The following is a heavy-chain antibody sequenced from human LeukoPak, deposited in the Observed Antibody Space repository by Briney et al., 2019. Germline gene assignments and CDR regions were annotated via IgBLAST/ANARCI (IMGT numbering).Heavy chain of an antibody. CDR2: IYSSGNT. V-gene: IGHV4-59*08. D-gene: IGHD5-18*01. Sequence: SETLSLTCTVSGGSISRYYWSWIRQPPGKGLEWIGYIYSSGNTNYNPSLKSRVTISVDTSKNQFSLKLSSVTAADTAVFYCARSGYSYGTGYYFDYWGQGTLVTVSS. CDR3: ARSGYSYGTGYYFDY. J-gene: IGHJ4*02. CDR1: GGSISRYY.